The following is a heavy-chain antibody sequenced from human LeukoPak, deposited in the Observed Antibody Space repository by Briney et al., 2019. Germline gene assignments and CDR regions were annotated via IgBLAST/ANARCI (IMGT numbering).Heavy chain of an antibody. Sequence: GGSLRLSCAASGFTFSSYWMSWVRQAPGKGLEWVANIKQDGSEKYYVDSVKGRFTISRDNAKNSLYLQMNSLRAEDTAVYYCARAPPRRLLWFGMDVRGKGTTVTVSS. D-gene: IGHD3-10*01. J-gene: IGHJ6*04. CDR1: GFTFSSYW. V-gene: IGHV3-7*03. CDR3: ARAPPRRLLWFGMDV. CDR2: IKQDGSEK.